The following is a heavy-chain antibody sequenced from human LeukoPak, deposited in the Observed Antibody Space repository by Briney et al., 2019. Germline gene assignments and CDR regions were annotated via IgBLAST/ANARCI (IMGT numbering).Heavy chain of an antibody. V-gene: IGHV3-21*01. Sequence: GGSLRLSCAASGFTFSSYSMNWVRQAPGKGLEWVSSISSSSSYIYYADSGKGRFTISRDNAKNSLYLQMNSLRAEDTAVYYCARVVRAAAVNWFDPWGQGTLVTVPS. CDR3: ARVVRAAAVNWFDP. D-gene: IGHD6-13*01. J-gene: IGHJ5*02. CDR1: GFTFSSYS. CDR2: ISSSSSYI.